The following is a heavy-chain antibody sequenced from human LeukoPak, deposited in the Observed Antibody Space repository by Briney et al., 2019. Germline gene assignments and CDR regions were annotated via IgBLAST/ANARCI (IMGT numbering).Heavy chain of an antibody. D-gene: IGHD3-9*01. CDR1: GGSISSGSYY. Sequence: PSETLSLTCTVSGGSISSGSYYWGWIRQPPGKGLEWIGSIYHSGSTYYNPSLKSRVTISVDTSKNQFSLKLSSVTAADTAVYYCARDMWDEADFDWINWFDPWGQGTLVTVSS. V-gene: IGHV4-39*07. CDR3: ARDMWDEADFDWINWFDP. CDR2: IYHSGST. J-gene: IGHJ5*02.